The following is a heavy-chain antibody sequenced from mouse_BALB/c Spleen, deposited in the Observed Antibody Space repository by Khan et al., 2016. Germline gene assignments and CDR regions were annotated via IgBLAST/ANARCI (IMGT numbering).Heavy chain of an antibody. V-gene: IGHV5-6-3*01. D-gene: IGHD2-12*01. CDR2: INSNGGST. CDR1: GFTFSTYA. J-gene: IGHJ4*01. CDR3: ARIRQAVDY. Sequence: EVELVESGGGLVQPGGSLKLSCAASGFTFSTYAMSWVRQTPDKRLELVATINSNGGSTYYPDNVKGRFTISRDNAKNTRYLQMSSLKSEDTARYYCARIRQAVDYWGQGTSVTVSS.